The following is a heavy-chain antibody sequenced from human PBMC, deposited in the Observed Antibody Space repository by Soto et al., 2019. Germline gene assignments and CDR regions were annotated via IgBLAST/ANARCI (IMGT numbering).Heavy chain of an antibody. D-gene: IGHD6-19*01. CDR2: ISSSSSYI. CDR3: ASLGIAVLTVDY. CDR1: GFTFSSYS. V-gene: IGHV3-21*01. Sequence: EVQLVESGGGLVKPGGSLRLSCAASGFTFSSYSMNWVRQAPGKGLEWVSSISSSSSYIYYADSVKGRFTISRDNAKNSLYLQMNSLRDEDTAVYYCASLGIAVLTVDYWGQGTLVTVSS. J-gene: IGHJ4*02.